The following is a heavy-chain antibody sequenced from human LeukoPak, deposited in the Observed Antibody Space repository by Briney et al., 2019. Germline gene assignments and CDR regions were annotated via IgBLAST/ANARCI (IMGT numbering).Heavy chain of an antibody. V-gene: IGHV1-69*04. CDR1: GGTFSSYA. CDR3: ARVTVDYYDSSGYYPEISWFDP. J-gene: IGHJ5*02. Sequence: ASVKVSCKASGGTFSSYAISWVRQAPGQGLEWMGRIIPILGIANCAQRFQGRVTITADKSTSTAYMELSSLRSEDTAVYYCARVTVDYYDSSGYYPEISWFDPWGQGTLVTVSS. D-gene: IGHD3-22*01. CDR2: IIPILGIA.